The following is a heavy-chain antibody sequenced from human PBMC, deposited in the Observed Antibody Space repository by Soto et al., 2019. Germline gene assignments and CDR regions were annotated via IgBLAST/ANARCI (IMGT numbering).Heavy chain of an antibody. V-gene: IGHV5-10-1*01. Sequence: GESLKISCKGSGYSFTSYWISWVRQMPGKGLEWMGRIDPSDSYTNYSPSFQGHVTISADKSISTAYLQWSSLKASDTAMYYCARPQGSVGAATQYYGMDVWGQGTTVTVSS. CDR3: ARPQGSVGAATQYYGMDV. CDR2: IDPSDSYT. J-gene: IGHJ6*02. D-gene: IGHD1-26*01. CDR1: GYSFTSYW.